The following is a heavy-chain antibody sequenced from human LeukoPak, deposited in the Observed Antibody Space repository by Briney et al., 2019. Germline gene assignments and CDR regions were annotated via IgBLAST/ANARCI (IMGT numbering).Heavy chain of an antibody. D-gene: IGHD1-26*01. CDR1: GYTFSSLD. CDR3: ASSWE. CDR2: INPNSGGT. J-gene: IGHJ4*02. V-gene: IGHV1-2*02. Sequence: GASVKVSCKASGYTFSSLDINWVRQATGQGLEWMGWINPNSGGTNYAQKFQGRVTMTRDTSISTAYMELSRLRSDDTAVYYCASSWEWGQGTLVTVSS.